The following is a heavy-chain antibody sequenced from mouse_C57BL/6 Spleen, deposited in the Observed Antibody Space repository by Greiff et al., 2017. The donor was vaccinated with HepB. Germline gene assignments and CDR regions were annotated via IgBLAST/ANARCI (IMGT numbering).Heavy chain of an antibody. CDR1: GYTFTSYW. D-gene: IGHD2-4*01. Sequence: VQLQQPGAELVKPGASVKLSCKASGYTFTSYWMQWVKQRPGQGLEWIGEIDPSDSYTNYNQKFKGKATLTVDTSSSTAYMQLSSLTSEDSAVYYCARKFYYDYDSYAMDYWGQGTSVTVSS. CDR2: IDPSDSYT. J-gene: IGHJ4*01. V-gene: IGHV1-50*01. CDR3: ARKFYYDYDSYAMDY.